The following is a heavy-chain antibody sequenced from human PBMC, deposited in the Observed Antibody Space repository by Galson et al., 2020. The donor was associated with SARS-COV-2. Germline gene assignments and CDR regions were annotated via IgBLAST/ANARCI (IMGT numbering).Heavy chain of an antibody. CDR1: GYTFTGYY. Sequence: ASVKVSCKASGYTFTGYYMHWVRQAPGQGLEGMGRINPNSGGTNYAQKFQGRVTMTRDTSISTAYMELSRLRSDDTAVYYCARGDYYDSSGYYYGRHGYYYYYMDVWGKGTTVTISS. D-gene: IGHD3-22*01. J-gene: IGHJ6*03. CDR2: INPNSGGT. V-gene: IGHV1-2*06. CDR3: ARGDYYDSSGYYYGRHGYYYYYMDV.